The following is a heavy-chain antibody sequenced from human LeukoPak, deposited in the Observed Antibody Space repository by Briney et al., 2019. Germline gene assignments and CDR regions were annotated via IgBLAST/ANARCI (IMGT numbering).Heavy chain of an antibody. CDR3: ARAYYYDSSGYYLY. V-gene: IGHV3-11*04. D-gene: IGHD3-22*01. CDR2: ISSSGSTI. Sequence: GSLRLSCAASGFTFSDYYMSWVRQAPGKGLGWVFYISSSGSTIYYADSVKGRFTISRDNAKNSLYLQMNSLRAEDTAVYYCARAYYYDSSGYYLYWGQGTLVTVSS. J-gene: IGHJ4*02. CDR1: GFTFSDYY.